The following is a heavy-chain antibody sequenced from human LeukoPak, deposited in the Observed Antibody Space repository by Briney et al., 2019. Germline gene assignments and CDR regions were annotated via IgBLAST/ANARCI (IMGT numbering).Heavy chain of an antibody. D-gene: IGHD4-23*01. CDR2: IYHSGST. CDR3: ARVCVGGFDI. CDR1: GYSSSSGYY. V-gene: IGHV4-38-2*01. J-gene: IGHJ3*02. Sequence: SETLSLTCAVSGYSSSSGYYWGWIRQPPGKGLEWIGSIYHSGSTYYNQSLKSRVTISVDTSKNQFSLKLSSVTAADTAVYYCARVCVGGFDIWGQGTMVTVSS.